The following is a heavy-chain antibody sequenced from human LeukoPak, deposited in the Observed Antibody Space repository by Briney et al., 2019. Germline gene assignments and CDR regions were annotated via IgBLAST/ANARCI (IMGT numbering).Heavy chain of an antibody. CDR2: ISFDGTKS. CDR3: ARSRVANDSSGYYFKLDY. D-gene: IGHD3-22*01. Sequence: GRSLSLSCAASGFTFSNYAIHWVRQAPGKGLEWVAVISFDGTKSYYAGSVKGRFTISRNNSKYTLFLQMNSLRAEDTAVYYCARSRVANDSSGYYFKLDYWGQGTLVTVSS. J-gene: IGHJ4*02. V-gene: IGHV3-30*04. CDR1: GFTFSNYA.